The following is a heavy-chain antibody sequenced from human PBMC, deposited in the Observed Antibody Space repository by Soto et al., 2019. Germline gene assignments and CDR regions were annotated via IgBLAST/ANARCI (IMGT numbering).Heavy chain of an antibody. CDR1: GGSFSGYY. J-gene: IGHJ3*01. CDR2: INHSGTT. D-gene: IGHD6-13*01. CDR3: VRGLGSSLPLDAFDL. V-gene: IGHV4-34*01. Sequence: QVQLQQWGAGLLKPSETLSLTCAVYGGSFSGYYWSRIRQPPGKGLEWIAEINHSGTTYHNPSLKSRVTISIDTFKKQLSLRLSSVTAADTAVYYCVRGLGSSLPLDAFDLWGQGTMVTVSS.